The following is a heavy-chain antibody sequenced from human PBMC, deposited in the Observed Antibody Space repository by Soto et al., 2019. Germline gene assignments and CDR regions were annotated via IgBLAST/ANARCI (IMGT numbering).Heavy chain of an antibody. CDR2: ISGSGGST. V-gene: IGHV3-23*01. Sequence: PWWSLRLSCSASGFTFSSYAMSWGRQAPGKGLEWVSAISGSGGSTYYADSVKGRFTISRDNSKNTLYLQMNSLRAEDTAVYYCAKGSPYYDFWSGYYVLDYWGQGTLVTVSS. CDR3: AKGSPYYDFWSGYYVLDY. D-gene: IGHD3-3*01. CDR1: GFTFSSYA. J-gene: IGHJ4*02.